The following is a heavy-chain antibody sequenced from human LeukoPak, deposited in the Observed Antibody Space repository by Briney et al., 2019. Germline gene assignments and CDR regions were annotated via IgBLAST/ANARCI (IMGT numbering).Heavy chain of an antibody. Sequence: GGSLRLSCAASGFTFSSYNMNWVRQAPGKGLEWVSSISSSSRYIYYADSVKVRFSISRDNAKNSLFLQMNSLRAEDTAVYYCARESTVEYYFNYWGQGTLVTVSS. V-gene: IGHV3-21*01. CDR1: GFTFSSYN. CDR2: ISSSSRYI. D-gene: IGHD4-11*01. CDR3: ARESTVEYYFNY. J-gene: IGHJ4*02.